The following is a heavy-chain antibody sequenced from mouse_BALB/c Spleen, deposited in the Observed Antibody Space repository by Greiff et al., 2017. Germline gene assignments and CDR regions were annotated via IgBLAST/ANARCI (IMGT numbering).Heavy chain of an antibody. D-gene: IGHD1-1*01. CDR1: GYTFTSYV. J-gene: IGHJ1*01. CDR2: INPYNDGT. CDR3: AKDYYGSRWYFDV. Sequence: EVQLQESGPELVKPGASVKMSCKASGYTFTSYVMHWVKQKPGQGLEWIGYINPYNDGTKYNEKFKGKATLTSDKSSSTAYMELSSLTSEDSAVYYCAKDYYGSRWYFDVWGAGTTVTVSS. V-gene: IGHV1-14*01.